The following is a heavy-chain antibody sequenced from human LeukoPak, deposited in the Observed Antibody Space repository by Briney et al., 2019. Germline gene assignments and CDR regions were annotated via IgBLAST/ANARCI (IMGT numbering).Heavy chain of an antibody. CDR1: GYSISSGYY. CDR3: ANTMVRGSDAFDI. CDR2: IYHSGST. V-gene: IGHV4-38-2*02. J-gene: IGHJ3*02. D-gene: IGHD3-10*01. Sequence: PSETLSLTXTVSGYSISSGYYWGWIRKPPGKGLEWIGSIYHSGSTYYNPSLKSRVTISVDTSKNQFSLKLSSVTAADTAVYYCANTMVRGSDAFDIWGQGTMVTVSS.